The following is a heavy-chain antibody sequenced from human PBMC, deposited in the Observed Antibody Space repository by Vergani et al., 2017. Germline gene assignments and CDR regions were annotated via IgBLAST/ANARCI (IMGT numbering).Heavy chain of an antibody. V-gene: IGHV3-33*01. J-gene: IGHJ5*02. CDR1: GFTFNQYG. Sequence: QVQLVESGGGVVQPGRSLRLSCAASGFTFNQYGMHWVRQAPGKGLEWVAVTWYDGNNKQYADSVKGRFTISRDNSKSTMYLRINSLRDEDTAVYYCARDLRLLYNRFDPWGQGTLVTVSS. CDR3: ARDLRLLYNRFDP. D-gene: IGHD1-14*01. CDR2: TWYDGNNK.